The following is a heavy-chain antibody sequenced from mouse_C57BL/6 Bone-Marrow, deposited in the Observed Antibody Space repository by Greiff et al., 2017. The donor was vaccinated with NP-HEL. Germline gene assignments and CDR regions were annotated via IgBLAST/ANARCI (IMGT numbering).Heavy chain of an antibody. V-gene: IGHV1-64*01. CDR2: IHPNSGST. J-gene: IGHJ2*01. D-gene: IGHD1-1*01. CDR3: ARDTTVVAYYFDY. CDR1: GYTFTSYW. Sequence: QVQLQQPGAELVKPGASVKLSCKASGYTFTSYWMHWVKQRPGQGLEWIGMIHPNSGSTNYNEKFKSKATLTVDKSSSTAYMQLSSLTSEDSAVYYYARDTTVVAYYFDYWGQGTTLTVSS.